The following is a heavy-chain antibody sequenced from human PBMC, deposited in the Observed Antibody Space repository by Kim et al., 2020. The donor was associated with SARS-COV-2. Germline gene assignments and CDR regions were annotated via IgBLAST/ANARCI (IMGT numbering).Heavy chain of an antibody. CDR2: IFASGST. J-gene: IGHJ4*02. D-gene: IGHD2-15*01. Sequence: SETLSLTCTVSGGSIRSYYWNWIRQPAGKGLEWIGRIFASGSTDYNPSLKSRVTMSVDTSKNQFSLKLNSVTAADTAIYFCARERGYCSGANCYSDLGANDYWGQGTLVTVSS. CDR1: GGSIRSYY. V-gene: IGHV4-4*07. CDR3: ARERGYCSGANCYSDLGANDY.